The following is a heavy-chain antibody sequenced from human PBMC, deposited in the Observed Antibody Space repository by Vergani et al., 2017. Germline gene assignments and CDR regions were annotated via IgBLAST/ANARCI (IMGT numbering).Heavy chain of an antibody. CDR1: GFTFSSYS. CDR3: AREPFCGGDCSYMDV. J-gene: IGHJ6*03. CDR2: ISSSSSYI. V-gene: IGHV3-21*01. D-gene: IGHD2-21*01. Sequence: EVQLVESGGGLVKPGGSLRLSCAASGFTFSSYSMNWVRQAPGKGLEWVSSISSSSSYIYYADSVKGRFTISRDNAKNSLYLQMNSLRAEDTAVYYCAREPFCGGDCSYMDVWGKGTTVTVSS.